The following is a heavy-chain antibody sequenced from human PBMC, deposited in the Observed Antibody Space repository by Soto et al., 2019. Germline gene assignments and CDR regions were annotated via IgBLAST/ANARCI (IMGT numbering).Heavy chain of an antibody. J-gene: IGHJ6*02. Sequence: PSETLSLTCTVSGGSISSGGYYWSWIRQHPGKGLEWIGYIYYSGSTYYNPSLKSRVTISVDTSKNQFSLKLSSVTAADTAVYYCARRLVVVPAPHYYYYGMDVWGQGTTVTVSS. D-gene: IGHD2-15*01. CDR3: ARRLVVVPAPHYYYYGMDV. CDR2: IYYSGST. CDR1: GGSISSGGYY. V-gene: IGHV4-31*03.